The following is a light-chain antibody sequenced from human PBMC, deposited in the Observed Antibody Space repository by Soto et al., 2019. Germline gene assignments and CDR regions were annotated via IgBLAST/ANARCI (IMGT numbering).Light chain of an antibody. V-gene: IGKV1-5*01. J-gene: IGKJ1*01. CDR2: DAS. CDR1: QSISSW. Sequence: DIQMTQSPSTLSASVGDIVTITCRASQSISSWLAWYQQKPGKAPKLLIYDASSLESGVPSRFSGSGSGTEFTLTISSLQPDDFATYYCQQYNRYWTFGHGTKVDIK. CDR3: QQYNRYWT.